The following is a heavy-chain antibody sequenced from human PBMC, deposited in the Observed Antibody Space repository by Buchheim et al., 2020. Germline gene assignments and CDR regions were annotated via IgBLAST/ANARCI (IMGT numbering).Heavy chain of an antibody. CDR2: ITSSSSYI. CDR1: GFTFSTYS. CDR3: ARDLPGDKYGMDF. V-gene: IGHV3-21*01. Sequence: ELQLVESGGGLVKPGGSLRLSCAASGFTFSTYSMSWVRQAPGKGLEWVSSITSSSSYIYYADSVKGRFTISRDNAKNSLYLQMNSLRADDTAVYYCARDLPGDKYGMDFWGQGTT. J-gene: IGHJ6*02.